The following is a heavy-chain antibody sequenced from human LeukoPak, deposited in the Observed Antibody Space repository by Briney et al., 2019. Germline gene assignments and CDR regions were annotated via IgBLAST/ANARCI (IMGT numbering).Heavy chain of an antibody. CDR3: ARDPGSGWHYYFDY. D-gene: IGHD6-19*01. CDR1: GFTFSSCG. J-gene: IGHJ4*02. Sequence: PGRSLRLSCAASGFTFSSCGMHWVRQAPGKGLEGVAVIWYDGSNKYYADSVKGRFTISRDNSKNTLYLQMNSLRAEDTAVYYCARDPGSGWHYYFDYWGQGTLVTVSS. V-gene: IGHV3-33*01. CDR2: IWYDGSNK.